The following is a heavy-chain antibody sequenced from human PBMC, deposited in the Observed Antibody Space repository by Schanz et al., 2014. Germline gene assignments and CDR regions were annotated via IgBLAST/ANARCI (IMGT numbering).Heavy chain of an antibody. Sequence: QVQLIQSGAEVKKPGASVKVSCTASGYTFTIYDINWVRQAPGKGLEWLGWMNPNSGNPGFAQKFRGRVTMTRNTSMSTAYIELHILTSEDTAVYYCARGRTFDYWGQGTLVTVSS. CDR2: MNPNSGNP. CDR1: GYTFTIYD. V-gene: IGHV1-8*01. CDR3: ARGRTFDY. J-gene: IGHJ4*02.